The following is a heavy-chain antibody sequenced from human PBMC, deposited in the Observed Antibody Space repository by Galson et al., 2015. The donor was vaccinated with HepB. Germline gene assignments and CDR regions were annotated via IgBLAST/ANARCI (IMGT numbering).Heavy chain of an antibody. Sequence: SLRLSCAASGFTVSTNYMSWVRQAPGKGLEYVSAISSNGGSTYYADSVKGRFTISRDNSKNTLYLQMSSLRAEDTAVYYCVKDQGSGWYYFDYWGQGTLVTVSS. CDR3: VKDQGSGWYYFDY. CDR2: ISSNGGST. J-gene: IGHJ4*02. D-gene: IGHD6-19*01. CDR1: GFTVSTNY. V-gene: IGHV3-64D*06.